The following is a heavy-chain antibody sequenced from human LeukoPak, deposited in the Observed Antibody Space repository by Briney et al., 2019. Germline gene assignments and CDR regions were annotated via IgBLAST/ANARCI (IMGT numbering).Heavy chain of an antibody. CDR1: VGSISSYH. J-gene: IGHJ4*02. CDR2: IYYSGST. V-gene: IGHV4-59*13. Sequence: SSETLSLTCTVSVGSISSYHWSWLRQPPGKGLEWFGYIYYSGSTHYNPSLKSRVTISVDTSKTQSSLKLSSVTAADTAVYYCAGGLSGDWGQGTLVTVSS. CDR3: AGGLSGD. D-gene: IGHD1-26*01.